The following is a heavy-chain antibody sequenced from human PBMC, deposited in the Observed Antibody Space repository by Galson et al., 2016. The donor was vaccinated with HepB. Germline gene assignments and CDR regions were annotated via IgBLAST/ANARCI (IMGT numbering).Heavy chain of an antibody. Sequence: SLRLSCAASGFTFYSYAMHWVRQAPGKGLEWLAVISSDGSKINYADSVKGRFTISRDNSKNTLYLQMNSLRGEDTAVYYYARSQARDVREVGRYFQHWGQGTLVTVSS. D-gene: IGHD1-26*01. V-gene: IGHV3-30-3*01. J-gene: IGHJ1*01. CDR1: GFTFYSYA. CDR2: ISSDGSKI. CDR3: ARSQARDVREVGRYFQH.